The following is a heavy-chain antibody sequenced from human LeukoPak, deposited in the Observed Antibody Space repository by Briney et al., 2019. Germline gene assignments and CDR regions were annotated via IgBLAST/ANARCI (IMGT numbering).Heavy chain of an antibody. Sequence: GASVKVSCKASGGTFISYAISWVRQAPGQGLERMGRIIPILGIANYAQKFQGRVTITADKSTSTAYMELSSLRSEDTAVYYCARATTWGGYRNYYFDYWGQGTLVTVSS. CDR2: IIPILGIA. CDR1: GGTFISYA. J-gene: IGHJ4*02. CDR3: ARATTWGGYRNYYFDY. V-gene: IGHV1-69*04. D-gene: IGHD1-14*01.